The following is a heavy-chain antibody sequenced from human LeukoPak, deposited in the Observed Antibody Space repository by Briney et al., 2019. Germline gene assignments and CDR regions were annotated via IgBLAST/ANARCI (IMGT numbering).Heavy chain of an antibody. V-gene: IGHV3-7*03. CDR2: IKQDGSEK. Sequence: PGGSLRLSCAASGFTFSSYWMSWVRQAPGKGLEWVANIKQDGSEKYYVDSVKGRFTISRDNAKNSLYLQMNSLRAEDTAVYYCARDHLYYVWGSPHIYYFDYWGQGTLVTVSS. CDR3: ARDHLYYVWGSPHIYYFDY. D-gene: IGHD3-16*01. CDR1: GFTFSSYW. J-gene: IGHJ4*02.